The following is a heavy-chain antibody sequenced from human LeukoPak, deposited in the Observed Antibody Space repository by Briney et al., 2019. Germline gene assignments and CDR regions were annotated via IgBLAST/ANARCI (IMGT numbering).Heavy chain of an antibody. CDR3: AKRGQDIVVVVAATPLDS. CDR2: ISGAGGHT. J-gene: IGHJ4*02. Sequence: PGGSLRLSCAASGFTFSSYAMSWVRQAPGKGLEWVSAISGAGGHTYYADSVKGRFTISRDNSKNTLYLQMNSLRAEDTALYYCAKRGQDIVVVVAATPLDSWGQGTLVTDSS. V-gene: IGHV3-23*01. CDR1: GFTFSSYA. D-gene: IGHD2-15*01.